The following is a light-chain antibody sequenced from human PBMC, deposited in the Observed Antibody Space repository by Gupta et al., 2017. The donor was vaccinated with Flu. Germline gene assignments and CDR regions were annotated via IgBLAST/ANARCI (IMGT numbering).Light chain of an antibody. V-gene: IGKV3-11*01. CDR1: QSVRTY. Sequence: EIILTQSPATLSLSPGERATLSCRASQSVRTYLAWYQQKPGQAPRLIINDASNRAADTPDRFSGRGYGKDFTRTSSRREDEACAVYYGQERSALVTFGGGTKVEI. J-gene: IGKJ4*01. CDR2: DAS. CDR3: QERSALVT.